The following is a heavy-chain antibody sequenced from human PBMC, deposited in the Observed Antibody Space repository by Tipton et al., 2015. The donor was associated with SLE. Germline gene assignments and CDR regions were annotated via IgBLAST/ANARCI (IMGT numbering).Heavy chain of an antibody. Sequence: TLSLTCAVSGGSISGHTYYWAWIRQPPGKGLEWIGEIYQGGNSYYNPSLRSQFTISIDTSKSQISLRLQYVTAADAGVYYCARKYCGGDCTPSLWGYDYYYYMDVWGKGTTVTVSS. V-gene: IGHV4-39*07. CDR1: GGSISGHTYY. D-gene: IGHD2-21*01. J-gene: IGHJ6*03. CDR2: IYQGGNS. CDR3: ARKYCGGDCTPSLWGYDYYYYMDV.